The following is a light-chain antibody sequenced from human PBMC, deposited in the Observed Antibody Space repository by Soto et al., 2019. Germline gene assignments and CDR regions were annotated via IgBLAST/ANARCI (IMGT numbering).Light chain of an antibody. CDR2: EVS. CDR3: SSYAGSNMVV. Sequence: QSALTQPPSASGSPGQSVTISCTGTSSDVGGYNYVSWNQQHPGKAPKLMIYEVSKRPSGVPDRFSGSKSGNTASLTVSGLQAEDEADYYCSSYAGSNMVVFGGGTKLTVL. J-gene: IGLJ2*01. V-gene: IGLV2-8*01. CDR1: SSDVGGYNY.